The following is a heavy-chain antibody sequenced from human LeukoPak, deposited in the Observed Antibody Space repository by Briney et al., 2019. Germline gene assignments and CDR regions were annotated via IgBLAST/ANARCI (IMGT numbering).Heavy chain of an antibody. CDR1: GGSISSYY. D-gene: IGHD5/OR15-5a*01. CDR3: ASLPRA. CDR2: IYYSGST. J-gene: IGHJ5*02. Sequence: SETLSLTCTVSGGSISSYYWSWIRQPPGKGLEWIGYIYYSGSTNYNPSHKSRVTISVDTSKNQFSLKLSSVTAADTAVYYCASLPRAWGQGTLVTVSS. V-gene: IGHV4-59*01.